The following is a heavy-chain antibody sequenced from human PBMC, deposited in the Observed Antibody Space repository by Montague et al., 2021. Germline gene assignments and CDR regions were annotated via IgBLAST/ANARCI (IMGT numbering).Heavy chain of an antibody. Sequence: SETLSLTCSVSGDSISSYEYYWTWIRQPAGRGLEWIGRVYKRGDTNTNPSLRSRPTLSVDTSKNHFSLTLTSVTAADTAVYFCARDSPVVEPWVGEHKGAFDIWGQGTMVTVSS. CDR2: VYKRGDT. D-gene: IGHD3-10*01. J-gene: IGHJ3*02. CDR3: ARDSPVVEPWVGEHKGAFDI. V-gene: IGHV4-4*07. CDR1: GDSISSYEYY.